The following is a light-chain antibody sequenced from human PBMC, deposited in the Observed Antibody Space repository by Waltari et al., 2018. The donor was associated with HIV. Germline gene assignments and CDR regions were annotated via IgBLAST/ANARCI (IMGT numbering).Light chain of an antibody. Sequence: HSALTQPRSVSGSPGQSVTISCTGTSSDIGAYDYFSWFQKFPGRAPKLLIFDVNKRPSGVPDRFSGFKSGDTASLTISGLQPDDESDYFCSSYGGVASYLIFGGGTTLTVL. CDR1: SSDIGAYDY. J-gene: IGLJ2*01. V-gene: IGLV2-11*01. CDR2: DVN. CDR3: SSYGGVASYLI.